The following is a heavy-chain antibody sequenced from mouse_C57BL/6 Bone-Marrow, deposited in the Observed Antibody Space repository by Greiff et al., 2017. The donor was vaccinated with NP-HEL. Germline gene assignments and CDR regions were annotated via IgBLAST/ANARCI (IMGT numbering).Heavy chain of an antibody. Sequence: DVMLVESGGGLVKPGGSLKLSCAASGFTFSDYGMHWVRQAPETGLEWVAYISSGSSTIYYADTVKGRFTISRDNAKNTLFLQMTSLRSEDTAMYYCARDYEAYWGQGTLVTVSA. J-gene: IGHJ3*01. V-gene: IGHV5-17*01. CDR1: GFTFSDYG. CDR3: ARDYEAY. CDR2: ISSGSSTI. D-gene: IGHD2-4*01.